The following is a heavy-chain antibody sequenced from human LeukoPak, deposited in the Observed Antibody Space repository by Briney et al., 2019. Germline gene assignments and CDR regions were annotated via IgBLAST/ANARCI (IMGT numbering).Heavy chain of an antibody. CDR1: GGSFSGYY. V-gene: IGHV4-34*01. D-gene: IGHD3-10*01. Sequence: SDPLSLICAVYGGSFSGYYWSGIRQPPGKGREGIGEINHSGSTNYNPSLKSRVTISVDTSKNQFSLKLSTVTAADTAVYYCARGMRLLWFGELSFDFWGQGTLVTVSS. CDR3: ARGMRLLWFGELSFDF. CDR2: INHSGST. J-gene: IGHJ4*02.